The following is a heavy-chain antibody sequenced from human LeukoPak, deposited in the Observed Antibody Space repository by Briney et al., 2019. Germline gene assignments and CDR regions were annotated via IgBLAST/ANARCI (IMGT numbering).Heavy chain of an antibody. Sequence: GGSLRLSRAASGFTFSSYAMSWVRQAPGKGLEWVSAISGSGGSTYYADSVKGRFTISRDNSKNTLYLQMNSLRAVDTAVYYCAKDSDDILTGLNWFDPWGQGTLVTVSS. CDR3: AKDSDDILTGLNWFDP. CDR2: ISGSGGST. CDR1: GFTFSSYA. D-gene: IGHD3-9*01. J-gene: IGHJ5*02. V-gene: IGHV3-23*01.